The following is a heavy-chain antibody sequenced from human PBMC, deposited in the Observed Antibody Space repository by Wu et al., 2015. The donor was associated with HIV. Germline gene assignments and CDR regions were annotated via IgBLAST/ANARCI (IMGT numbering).Heavy chain of an antibody. CDR3: ARGDYANYDFWSAYPSY. J-gene: IGHJ4*02. D-gene: IGHD3-3*01. CDR1: GYTFTDYY. CDR2: INPNSGGT. Sequence: QVHLVQSGAEVKKPGASVKVSCQASGYTFTDYYIHWVRQAPGQGLEWMGWINPNSGGTNYAQKFQGRVTLTRDTSIGTAYMELSRLTSDDTAVYYCARGDYANYDFWSAYPSYWGQGTLVHRL. V-gene: IGHV1-2*02.